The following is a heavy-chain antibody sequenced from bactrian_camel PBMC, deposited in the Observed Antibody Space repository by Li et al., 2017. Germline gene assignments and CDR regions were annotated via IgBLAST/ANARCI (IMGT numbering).Heavy chain of an antibody. V-gene: IGHV3S9*01. J-gene: IGHJ4*01. CDR1: RVTSSTRS. CDR3: AASVRRFGTSQCVYGN. CDR2: IEGDGTT. D-gene: IGHD3*01. Sequence: HVQLVESGGGSVQAGGSLRLSCVPARVTSSTRSMAWFRQGSGEGVVGREGVAAIEGDGTTTYADSVQGRFTISKDNAGVYLQMNSLKPEDTAMYSCAASVRRFGTSQCVYGNWGQGTQVTVS.